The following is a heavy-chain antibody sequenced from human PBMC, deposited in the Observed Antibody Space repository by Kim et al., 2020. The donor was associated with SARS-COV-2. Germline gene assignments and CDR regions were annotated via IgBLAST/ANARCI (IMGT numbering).Heavy chain of an antibody. J-gene: IGHJ4*02. CDR2: IKQDGSEK. CDR1: GFTFSSYW. Sequence: GGSLRLSCAASGFTFSSYWMSWVRQAPGKGLEWVANIKQDGSEKYYVDSVKGRFTISRDNAKNSLYLQMNSLRAEDTAVYYCARPLYDMATINAPFDYWGQGTLVTVSS. D-gene: IGHD3-9*01. CDR3: ARPLYDMATINAPFDY. V-gene: IGHV3-7*03.